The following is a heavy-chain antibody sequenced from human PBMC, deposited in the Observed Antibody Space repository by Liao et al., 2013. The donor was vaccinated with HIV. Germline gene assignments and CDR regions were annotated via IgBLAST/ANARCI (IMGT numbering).Heavy chain of an antibody. D-gene: IGHD2-21*01. CDR1: GASISSSTYF. V-gene: IGHV4-39*07. J-gene: IGHJ4*02. CDR3: ARGGRRALVGEFPLRY. CDR2: IIHSGST. Sequence: QLQLQESGPGLVKPSETLSLTCSVSGASISSSTYFWGWFRQPPGKGLEWIGEIIHSGSTSYNPSLKSRVTITVDSSKNQFSLKLTSVTAADTAVYYCARGGRRALVGEFPLRYWGQGTLVTVSS.